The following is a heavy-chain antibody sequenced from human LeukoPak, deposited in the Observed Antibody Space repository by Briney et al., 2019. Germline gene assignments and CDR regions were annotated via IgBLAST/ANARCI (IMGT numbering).Heavy chain of an antibody. V-gene: IGHV4-61*02. D-gene: IGHD4-17*01. CDR3: ARLKSLTVSDFDY. CDR1: SGSISSGSYY. CDR2: IYTSGST. J-gene: IGHJ4*02. Sequence: PSETLSLTCTVSSGSISSGSYYWSWIRQPAGKGLEWIGRIYTSGSTNYNPSLKSRVTISVDTSKNQFSLKLSSVTAADTAVYYCARLKSLTVSDFDYWGQGILVTVSS.